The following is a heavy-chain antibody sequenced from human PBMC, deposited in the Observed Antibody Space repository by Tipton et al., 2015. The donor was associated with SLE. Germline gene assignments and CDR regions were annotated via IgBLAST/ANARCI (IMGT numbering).Heavy chain of an antibody. Sequence: LRLSCTVSGGSISSYYWSWFRQPAGKGLEWIGRVYFGGSTNYNPSLKSRVAISLDTSKNQFSLKLKSVTAADTAVYFCARAMAWTGDPLHFDYWGQGSLVTVSS. D-gene: IGHD3/OR15-3a*01. CDR2: VYFGGST. CDR1: GGSISSYY. CDR3: ARAMAWTGDPLHFDY. J-gene: IGHJ4*02. V-gene: IGHV4-4*07.